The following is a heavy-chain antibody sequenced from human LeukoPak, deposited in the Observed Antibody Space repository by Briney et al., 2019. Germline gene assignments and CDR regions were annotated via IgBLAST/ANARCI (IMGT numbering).Heavy chain of an antibody. Sequence: GGSLRLSCAASGFTVSSNYMSWVRQAPGKGLEWVSVIYSGGSTYYADSVKGRFTISRDNAKNTLYLQMNSLRAEDTAVYYCARDLGSRYCSGGSCYGFDYWGQGTLVTVSS. D-gene: IGHD2-15*01. CDR1: GFTVSSNY. V-gene: IGHV3-53*01. J-gene: IGHJ4*02. CDR3: ARDLGSRYCSGGSCYGFDY. CDR2: IYSGGST.